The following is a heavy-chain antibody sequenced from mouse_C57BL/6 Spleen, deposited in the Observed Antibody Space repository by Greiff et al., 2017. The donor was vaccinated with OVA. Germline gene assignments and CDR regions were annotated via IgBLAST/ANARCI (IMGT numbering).Heavy chain of an antibody. CDR1: GYAFTNYL. V-gene: IGHV1-54*01. Sequence: VQGVESGAELVRPGTSVKVSCKASGYAFTNYLIEWVKQRPGQGLEWIGVINPGSGGTNYNEKFKGKATLTADKSSSTAYMQLSSLTSEDSAVYFCARSGGLRLGFDYWGQGTTLTVSS. J-gene: IGHJ2*01. CDR2: INPGSGGT. D-gene: IGHD2-4*01. CDR3: ARSGGLRLGFDY.